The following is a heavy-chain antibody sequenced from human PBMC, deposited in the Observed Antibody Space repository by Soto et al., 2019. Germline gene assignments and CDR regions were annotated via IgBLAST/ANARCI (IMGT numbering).Heavy chain of an antibody. J-gene: IGHJ4*02. Sequence: QVQLVQSGAELKKPGASVKVSCKASGYTFSNYDMNWVRQATGQGPEWIGWVNANNGDTGYAQKFQGRVTLTTDISTTTAYMELTSLRSEDTAIYYCAKVSRKGSAFDFDYWGQGTLITVSS. CDR3: AKVSRKGSAFDFDY. CDR2: VNANNGDT. D-gene: IGHD3-10*01. CDR1: GYTFSNYD. V-gene: IGHV1-8*01.